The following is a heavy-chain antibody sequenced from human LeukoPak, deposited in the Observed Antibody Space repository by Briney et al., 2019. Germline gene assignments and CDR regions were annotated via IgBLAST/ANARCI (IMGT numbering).Heavy chain of an antibody. D-gene: IGHD5-12*01. CDR3: AREGGYSGYDPQYYFDC. CDR1: GGSISSYY. CDR2: IYYSGST. V-gene: IGHV4-59*01. Sequence: SETLSLTCTVSGGSISSYYWSWIRQPPGKGLEWIGYIYYSGSTNYNPSLKSRVTISVDTSKNQFSLKLSSVTAADTAVYYCAREGGYSGYDPQYYFDCWGQGTLVTVSS. J-gene: IGHJ4*02.